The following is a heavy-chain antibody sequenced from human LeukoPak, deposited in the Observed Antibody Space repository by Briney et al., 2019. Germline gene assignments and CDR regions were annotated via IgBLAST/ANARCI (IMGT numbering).Heavy chain of an antibody. D-gene: IGHD3-3*01. J-gene: IGHJ4*02. CDR2: ISYDGSNK. V-gene: IGHV3-30*18. Sequence: PGGSLRLSCAASGFTFSSYGMHWVRQAPCKGLEWVAVISYDGSNKYYADSVKGRFTISRDNSKNTLYLQMNSLRAEDTAVYYCAKAGPPLFYDFWSGYYFDYWGQGTLVTVSS. CDR1: GFTFSSYG. CDR3: AKAGPPLFYDFWSGYYFDY.